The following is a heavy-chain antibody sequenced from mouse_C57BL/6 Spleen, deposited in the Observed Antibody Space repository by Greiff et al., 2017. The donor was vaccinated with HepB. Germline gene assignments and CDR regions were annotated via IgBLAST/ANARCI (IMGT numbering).Heavy chain of an antibody. CDR3: DRRARK. V-gene: IGHV14-3*02. D-gene: IGHD3-3*01. Sequence: VQLQQSGAELVKSGAPVKLSCPASGLHLTDTYMPWLKQWPEPGLEWIGRLDPPNGNTNYDPKFQGKAPITADTSSNTAYLQRSSLPSEDTAVYDGDRRARKWGQGTTLTVAS. J-gene: IGHJ2*01. CDR2: LDPPNGNT. CDR1: GLHLTDTY.